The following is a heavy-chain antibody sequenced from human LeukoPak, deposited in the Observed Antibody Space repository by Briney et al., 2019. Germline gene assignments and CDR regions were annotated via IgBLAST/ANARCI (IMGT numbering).Heavy chain of an antibody. CDR1: GFIFANFA. V-gene: IGHV3-23*01. J-gene: IGHJ3*01. Sequence: GGSLRLSCSASGFIFANFATNWVRQAPGKGLEWVSYVSGGGAKRHYSASVKGRFTIPRDNSKNTLYLEMNSLRAEDTAMYYCAKCSANYYNDAFDVWGRGTMVTVSS. CDR2: VSGGGAKR. CDR3: AKCSANYYNDAFDV. D-gene: IGHD3-10*02.